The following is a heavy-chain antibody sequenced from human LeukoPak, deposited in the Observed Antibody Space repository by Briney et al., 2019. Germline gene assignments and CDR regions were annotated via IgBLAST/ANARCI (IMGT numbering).Heavy chain of an antibody. CDR2: IYYSGST. CDR3: AREGDAFDI. J-gene: IGHJ3*02. V-gene: IGHV4-59*01. CDR1: GGSIRSYY. Sequence: SETLSLTCTVSGGSIRSYYWSWIRQPPGKGLEWIGYIYYSGSTNYNPSLKSRVTISVDTSKNQFSLKLSSVTAADTAVYYCAREGDAFDIWGQGTMVTVSS.